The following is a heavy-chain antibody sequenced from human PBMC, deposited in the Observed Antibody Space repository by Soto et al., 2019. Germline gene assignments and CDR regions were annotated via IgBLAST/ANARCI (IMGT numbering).Heavy chain of an antibody. D-gene: IGHD6-19*01. CDR2: IYHSGST. J-gene: IGHJ6*02. CDR1: GGSISSSNW. V-gene: IGHV4-4*02. Sequence: SETLSLTCAVSGGSISSSNWWSWVRQPPGKGLEWIGEIYHSGSTNYNPSLKSRVTISVDKSKNQFSLKLSSVTAADTAVYYCARGRDSSGWYGADYYYGMDVWGQGTTVTVSS. CDR3: ARGRDSSGWYGADYYYGMDV.